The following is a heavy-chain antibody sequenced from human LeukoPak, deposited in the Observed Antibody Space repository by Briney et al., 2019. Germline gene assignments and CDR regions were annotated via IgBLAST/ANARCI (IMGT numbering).Heavy chain of an antibody. CDR1: GDSLSSNSAA. Sequence: SQTLSLTCAFSGDSLSSNSAAWHWVRQSPSRGLEWVGRTYYRSKWYKDYAGSVQSQITLNPDTSKNRFSMQLTSVTRQDTAVYYCAREDNYYGSRTWYFDLWGRGTLVTVSS. D-gene: IGHD3-10*01. V-gene: IGHV6-1*01. CDR3: AREDNYYGSRTWYFDL. J-gene: IGHJ2*01. CDR2: TYYRSKWYK.